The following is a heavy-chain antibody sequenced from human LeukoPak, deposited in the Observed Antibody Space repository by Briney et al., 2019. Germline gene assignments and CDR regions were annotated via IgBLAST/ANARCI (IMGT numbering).Heavy chain of an antibody. D-gene: IGHD1/OR15-1a*01. J-gene: IGHJ4*02. CDR3: ANAGTAFDY. CDR1: GFTFDDYA. Sequence: GGSLRLSCAASGFTFDDYAMHWVRQAPGKGLEWVSGISWNSGSIGYADSVKGRFTISRDNAKNSLHLQMNSLRAEDTALYYCANAGTAFDYWGQGTLVTVSS. CDR2: ISWNSGSI. V-gene: IGHV3-9*01.